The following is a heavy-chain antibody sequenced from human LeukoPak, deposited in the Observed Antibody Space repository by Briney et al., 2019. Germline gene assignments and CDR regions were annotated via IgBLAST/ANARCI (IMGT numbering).Heavy chain of an antibody. J-gene: IGHJ4*02. CDR2: ISYDGTDN. CDR3: ARVPRNASSWEVDY. Sequence: PGRSLRLSCAASGLAFSSYAFHWVRQAPGKGLEWVAIISYDGTDNYYGGSVKGRFTISRDNSKNTLYLQMNSLRAEDTAVYYCARVPRNASSWEVDYWGQGTLVTVSS. V-gene: IGHV3-30*04. D-gene: IGHD6-13*01. CDR1: GLAFSSYA.